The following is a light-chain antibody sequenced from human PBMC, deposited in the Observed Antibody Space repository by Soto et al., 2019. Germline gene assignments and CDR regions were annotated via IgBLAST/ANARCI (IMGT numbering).Light chain of an antibody. Sequence: DIQMTQSPSSLSESAGDRVTITCRASQGMSTYLNWYQQKPGKAPKLLIYAASSLQSGVPSRFSGSGSETDFTLTISSLQPEDFATYSCQQSYNTTWTFGQGTKVEIQ. CDR1: QGMSTY. V-gene: IGKV1-39*01. CDR2: AAS. J-gene: IGKJ1*01. CDR3: QQSYNTTWT.